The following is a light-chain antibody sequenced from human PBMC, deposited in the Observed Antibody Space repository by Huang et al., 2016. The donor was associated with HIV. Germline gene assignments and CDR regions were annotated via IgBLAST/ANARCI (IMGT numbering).Light chain of an antibody. CDR3: MQALQTPYT. J-gene: IGKJ2*01. CDR1: QRRLQDKGNND. CDR2: MAF. V-gene: IGKV2-28*01. Sequence: IVMTQSPLSLPVTPGGPASISCRSSQRRLQDKGNNDLAWYLQKPGQSPQLLIYMAFYRASGVDDRVSGSGSGTDFTLKSSRVEAEDVGVYYCMQALQTPYTFGQGTKLEIK.